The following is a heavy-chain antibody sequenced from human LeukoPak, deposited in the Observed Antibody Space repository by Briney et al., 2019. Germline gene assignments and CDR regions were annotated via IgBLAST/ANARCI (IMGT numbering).Heavy chain of an antibody. D-gene: IGHD6-19*01. CDR3: ARDNGYSSGWAPPAFDI. V-gene: IGHV4-39*07. J-gene: IGHJ3*02. CDR1: GGSISSSSYY. Sequence: SETLSLTCSVSGGSISSSSYYWGWIRQPPGKGLEWIGSIYYSGNTYYNPSLKNRVTISVDTSESQFSLKLNSVTAADTAVYYCARDNGYSSGWAPPAFDIWGQGTMVTVSS. CDR2: IYYSGNT.